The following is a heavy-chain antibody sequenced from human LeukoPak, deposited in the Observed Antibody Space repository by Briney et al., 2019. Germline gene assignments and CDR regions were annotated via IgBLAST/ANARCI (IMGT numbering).Heavy chain of an antibody. CDR2: ISISSGTT. CDR1: GFNFNNYY. V-gene: IGHV3-48*02. CDR3: ARDLSYAFDI. J-gene: IGHJ3*02. D-gene: IGHD1-26*01. Sequence: GGSLRLSCAASGFNFNNYYMSWVRQAPGKGLEWISYISISSGTTFYADSVKGRFTISRDNAKNSLYLQMNSLRDEDTAVYYCARDLSYAFDIWGQGTMVTVSS.